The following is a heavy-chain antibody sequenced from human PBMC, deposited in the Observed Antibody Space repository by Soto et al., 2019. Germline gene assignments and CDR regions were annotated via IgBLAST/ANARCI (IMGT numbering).Heavy chain of an antibody. Sequence: QVQLQESGPRLVSPSQTLSLTCNVSGGSISSAAYCWSWIRQSPDKGLEWIGHIYDGGTTYSSPSLKGRVTISADTSETQFSLKLSSVSAADTAVYYCARGPSGDKIDYWGQGIQVTVSS. V-gene: IGHV4-30-4*01. CDR2: IYDGGTT. J-gene: IGHJ4*02. D-gene: IGHD7-27*01. CDR1: GGSISSAAYC. CDR3: ARGPSGDKIDY.